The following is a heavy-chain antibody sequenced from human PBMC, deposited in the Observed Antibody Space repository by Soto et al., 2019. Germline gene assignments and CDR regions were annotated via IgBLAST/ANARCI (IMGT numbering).Heavy chain of an antibody. V-gene: IGHV3-30*18. CDR3: AKYQWDCSGGGCDPQQKYFFAMDV. CDR1: GFSFTNYG. Sequence: QVQLVESGGGVVQPGRSLRLSCAVSGFSFTNYGMHWVRQAPGKGLEWVAVISYHGSNKYYADSVKGRFTISRDSSKNTLDLQMTRLRAEDTAVYYCAKYQWDCSGGGCDPQQKYFFAMDVWGEGPTVIVSS. D-gene: IGHD2-15*01. CDR2: ISYHGSNK. J-gene: IGHJ6*04.